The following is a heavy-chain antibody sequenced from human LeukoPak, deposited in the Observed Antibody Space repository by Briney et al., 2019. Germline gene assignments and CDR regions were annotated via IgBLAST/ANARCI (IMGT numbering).Heavy chain of an antibody. D-gene: IGHD2-15*01. J-gene: IGHJ4*02. CDR2: IYHSGST. CDR3: ARDLGYCSGGRCDDS. Sequence: SETLSLTCAVSGGPISSSNWWSWVRQPPGKGLEWIGEIYHSGSTNYYPSLKSRVTILLDKSKNQFSLELSSVTAADTAVYYCARDLGYCSGGRCDDSWGQGTLVTVSS. CDR1: GGPISSSNW. V-gene: IGHV4-4*02.